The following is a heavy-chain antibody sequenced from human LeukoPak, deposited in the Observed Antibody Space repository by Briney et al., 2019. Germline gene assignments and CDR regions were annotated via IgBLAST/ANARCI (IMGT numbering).Heavy chain of an antibody. CDR3: AREAWYYFDY. J-gene: IGHJ4*02. D-gene: IGHD2-8*02. Sequence: PGGSLRLSCAASGFTFSSYWMHWVRQAPGKGLVWVSLINSDGSSTSYADSVKGRFTISRDNAKNTLYLQMNSLRAEDTAVYYCAREAWYYFDYWGQGTLVTVSS. V-gene: IGHV3-74*01. CDR2: INSDGSST. CDR1: GFTFSSYW.